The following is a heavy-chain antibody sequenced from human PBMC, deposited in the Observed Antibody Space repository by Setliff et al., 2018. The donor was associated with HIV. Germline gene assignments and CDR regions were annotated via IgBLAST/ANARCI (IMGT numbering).Heavy chain of an antibody. V-gene: IGHV1-2*06. CDR2: INPKCGVA. Sequence: ASVKVSCKASGYTFTDFYIHWVRQAPGQGLEWIGRINPKCGVADYLKKFQGRVTMTTDTSTNTAHMELIRPRSDDTAVYYCARAHFLVAMTRNWFDPWGQGTLVTVSS. J-gene: IGHJ5*02. CDR3: ARAHFLVAMTRNWFDP. D-gene: IGHD5-12*01. CDR1: GYTFTDFY.